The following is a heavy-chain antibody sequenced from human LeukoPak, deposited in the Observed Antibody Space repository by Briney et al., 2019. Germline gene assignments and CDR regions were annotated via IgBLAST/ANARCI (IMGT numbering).Heavy chain of an antibody. J-gene: IGHJ4*02. Sequence: SETLSLTCPVSGSSIRSSSYYWSWIRQPPGKGLEWIGTIYYSGKTYYNPSLQSRLTISVDTSKNQFSLKLTSVIAADTAVYYCARHRPPDYSSTWYPRLYYFDQWGQGTLVTVSS. CDR1: GSSIRSSSYY. CDR2: IYYSGKT. CDR3: ARHRPPDYSSTWYPRLYYFDQ. V-gene: IGHV4-39*01. D-gene: IGHD6-13*01.